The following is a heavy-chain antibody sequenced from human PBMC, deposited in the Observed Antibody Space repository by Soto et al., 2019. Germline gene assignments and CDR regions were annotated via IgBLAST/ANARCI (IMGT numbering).Heavy chain of an antibody. CDR1: GGSFRNYC. D-gene: IGHD3-22*01. CDR2: INHRGTT. CDR3: ARLRNSDRY. Sequence: PSETLSLTCAVYGGSFRNYCWTWIRQSPGKGLEWIGEINHRGTTNYNPSLKSRVTISVDTSKNQFSLNLNSVTAADTAVYYCARLRNSDRYWVKGTHVTVS. V-gene: IGHV4-34*01. J-gene: IGHJ4*02.